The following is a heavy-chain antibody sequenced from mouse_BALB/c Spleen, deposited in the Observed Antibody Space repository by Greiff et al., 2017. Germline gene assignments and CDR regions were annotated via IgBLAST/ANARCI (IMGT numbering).Heavy chain of an antibody. V-gene: IGHV2-9*02. Sequence: VKLVESGPGLVAPSQSLSITCTVSGFSLTSYGVHWVRQPPGKGLEWLGVIWAGGSTNYNSALMSRLSISKDNSKSQVFLKMNSLQTDDTAMYYCATHYYGSGYAMDYWGQGTSVTVSS. J-gene: IGHJ4*01. CDR1: GFSLTSYG. CDR3: ATHYYGSGYAMDY. D-gene: IGHD1-1*01. CDR2: IWAGGST.